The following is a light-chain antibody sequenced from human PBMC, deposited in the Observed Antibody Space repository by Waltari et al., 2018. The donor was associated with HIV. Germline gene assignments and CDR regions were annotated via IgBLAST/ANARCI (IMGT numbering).Light chain of an antibody. CDR2: FAS. CDR1: QSIGDS. CDR3: HQTGSLPLT. V-gene: IGKV6-21*02. J-gene: IGKJ4*01. Sequence: EVVLTQSPDLHSVTRHDKVTIPCRASQSIGDSLHWYQQKPDQSPKLRFKFASQSISGVPSRFSGSGSGTDFTLTINSLEAEDAATYYCHQTGSLPLTFGGGTKVEIK.